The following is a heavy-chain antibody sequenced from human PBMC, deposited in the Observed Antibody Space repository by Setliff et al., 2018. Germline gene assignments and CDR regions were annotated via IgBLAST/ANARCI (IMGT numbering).Heavy chain of an antibody. CDR1: GYTFTSYA. J-gene: IGHJ6*02. CDR2: INAGNGNT. D-gene: IGHD3-22*01. V-gene: IGHV1-3*01. CDR3: ARAPTYYDSSGYYLDYGMDV. Sequence: GASVKVSCKASGYTFTSYAMHWVRQAPGQRLEWMGWINAGNGNTKYSQKFQGRVTITRDTSASTAYMELSSLRSEDTAVYYCARAPTYYDSSGYYLDYGMDVWGQGTTVTVSS.